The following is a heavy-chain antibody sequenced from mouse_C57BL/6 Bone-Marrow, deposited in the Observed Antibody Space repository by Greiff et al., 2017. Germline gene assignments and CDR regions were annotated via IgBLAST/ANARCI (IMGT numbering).Heavy chain of an antibody. J-gene: IGHJ2*01. CDR1: GYSITSGYY. V-gene: IGHV3-6*01. CDR3: TGENYGSRLDY. D-gene: IGHD1-1*01. CDR2: ITYDGST. Sequence: EVKLVESGPGLVKPSPSLTLSCSASGYSITSGYYWNLIRQPPGNKLEWMGYITYDGSTNSNPSLKNRIPITRDTSKNQFFLRLNSVTTEDAATYCCTGENYGSRLDYWGQGTTLTVSS.